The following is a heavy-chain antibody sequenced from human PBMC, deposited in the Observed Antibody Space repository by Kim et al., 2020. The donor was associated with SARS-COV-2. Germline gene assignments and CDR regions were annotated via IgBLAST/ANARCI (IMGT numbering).Heavy chain of an antibody. Sequence: TFYADTVKGQFTSTRDNSKNTLFLQMNSLRAEDAAVYYCARDLLEYGGTDYWGQGTLVTVSS. CDR2: T. V-gene: IGHV3-53*01. CDR3: ARDLLEYGGTDY. J-gene: IGHJ4*02. D-gene: IGHD2-15*01.